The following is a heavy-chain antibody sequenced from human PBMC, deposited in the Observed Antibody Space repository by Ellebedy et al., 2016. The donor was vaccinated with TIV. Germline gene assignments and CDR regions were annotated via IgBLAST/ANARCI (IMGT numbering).Heavy chain of an antibody. CDR2: ISAYNGNT. V-gene: IGHV1-18*01. D-gene: IGHD6-19*01. J-gene: IGHJ4*02. CDR3: ARDLVSSGWYYY. Sequence: ASVKVSXXASGYTFTSYGISWVRQAPGQGLEWMGWISAYNGNTNYAQKLQGRVTMTTDTSTSTAYMELRSLRSDDTAVYYCARDLVSSGWYYYWGQGTLVTVSS. CDR1: GYTFTSYG.